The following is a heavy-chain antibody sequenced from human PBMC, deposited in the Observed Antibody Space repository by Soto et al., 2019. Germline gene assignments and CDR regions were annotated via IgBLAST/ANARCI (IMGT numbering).Heavy chain of an antibody. Sequence: GGSLRLSCAASGFTFSSYAMHWVRQAPGKGLEYVSAISSNGGSTYYADSVKGRFTISRDNSKNTLYLQMSSLRAEDTAVYYCVKDRCSSTSCPSGFDYWGQGTLVNAYS. J-gene: IGHJ4*02. V-gene: IGHV3-64D*06. CDR2: ISSNGGST. CDR1: GFTFSSYA. CDR3: VKDRCSSTSCPSGFDY. D-gene: IGHD2-2*01.